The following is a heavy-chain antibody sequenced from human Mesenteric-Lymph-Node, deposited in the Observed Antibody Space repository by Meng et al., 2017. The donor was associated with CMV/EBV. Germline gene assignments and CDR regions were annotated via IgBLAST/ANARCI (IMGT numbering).Heavy chain of an antibody. CDR3: AYFGDLPPLW. CDR1: GDSISSNSAA. V-gene: IGHV6-1*01. CDR2: TNYRSESYN. Sequence: QMQLQPSGPVIVKYSQTLARTSTISGDSISSNSAAWSWFRQSPSRGLEWLGRTNYRSESYNDYAVSVKIRISVNLDTSKNQLSLHLNFVTHEDTAVYYCAYFGDLPPLWWGQGTLVTVSS. J-gene: IGHJ4*02. D-gene: IGHD3-16*01.